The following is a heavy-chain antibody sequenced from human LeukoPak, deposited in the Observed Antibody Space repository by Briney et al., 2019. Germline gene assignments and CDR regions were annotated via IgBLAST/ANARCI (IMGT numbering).Heavy chain of an antibody. V-gene: IGHV3-23*01. D-gene: IGHD3-22*01. CDR3: AKGSYYDSSGSFYFDY. CDR1: VFTFSSYS. CDR2: ISGSGDNT. Sequence: GGSLRLSCAASVFTFSSYSMSWVRQAPWKGQEWVSGISGSGDNTYYADSVKGRFTISRDNSKNTLYVQVNSLGTEDTAAYYCAKGSYYDSSGSFYFDYWGQGTLVTVSS. J-gene: IGHJ4*02.